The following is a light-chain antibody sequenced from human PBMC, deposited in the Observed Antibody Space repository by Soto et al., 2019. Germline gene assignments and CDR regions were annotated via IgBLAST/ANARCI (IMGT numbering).Light chain of an antibody. Sequence: QSALTQPASVSGSPGQAIHISCTGTSSDVGGYNYVSWYQQHPGKAPKLMIYEVSNRPSGVSNRFSGSKSGHTASLPISGLQAEDEADYYCSSYTSSTSLLYVFGTGTKLTVL. CDR3: SSYTSSTSLLYV. J-gene: IGLJ1*01. V-gene: IGLV2-14*01. CDR1: SSDVGGYNY. CDR2: EVS.